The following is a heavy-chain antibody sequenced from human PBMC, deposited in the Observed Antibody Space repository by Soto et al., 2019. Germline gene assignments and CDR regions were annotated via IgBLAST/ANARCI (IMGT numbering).Heavy chain of an antibody. V-gene: IGHV3-33*01. Sequence: QVQLVESGGGVVQPGGSLRLSCAASGFTFSSYGMHWVRQAPGKGLEWVAVIWYDGGEKYYADSVKGRFTISRDNSKNTLSLQMNNLSAEDTAVYYCARYVSSRYNNWIDPGGQGTLVTVSS. J-gene: IGHJ5*02. CDR1: GFTFSSYG. D-gene: IGHD6-13*01. CDR2: IWYDGGEK. CDR3: ARYVSSRYNNWIDP.